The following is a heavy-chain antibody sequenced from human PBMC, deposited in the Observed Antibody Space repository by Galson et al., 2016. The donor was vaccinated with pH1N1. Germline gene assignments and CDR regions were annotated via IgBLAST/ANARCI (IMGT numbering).Heavy chain of an antibody. CDR1: GFTFSNWH. CDR2: ITYTSGTT. Sequence: SLRLSCAASGFTFSNWHMDWVRQAPGEGLEWISFITYTSGTTYYADSVKGRFIVSRDNARNSLYLEMNSLRVEDTAVYYCARPGNYDGDRRGAFALWGQGTMVTVSP. D-gene: IGHD4-23*01. CDR3: ARPGNYDGDRRGAFAL. V-gene: IGHV3-48*04. J-gene: IGHJ3*01.